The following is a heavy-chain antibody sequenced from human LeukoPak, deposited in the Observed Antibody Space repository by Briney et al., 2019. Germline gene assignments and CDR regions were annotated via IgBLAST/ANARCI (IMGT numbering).Heavy chain of an antibody. CDR1: GYTFTSYD. Sequence: ASVKVSCKSSGYTFTSYDINWVRQATGQGLDWMGWMNPNSGNTGYAQKFQGRVTMPRKTSISTAYMELSSLRSEDTAVYYCARGYIAENWFDPWGQGPLVTVSS. CDR3: ARGYIAENWFDP. D-gene: IGHD6-13*01. CDR2: MNPNSGNT. J-gene: IGHJ5*02. V-gene: IGHV1-8*01.